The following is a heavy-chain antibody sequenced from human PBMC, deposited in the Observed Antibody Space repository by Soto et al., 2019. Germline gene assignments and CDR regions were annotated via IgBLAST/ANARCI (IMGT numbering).Heavy chain of an antibody. D-gene: IGHD1-26*01. CDR1: GSTFSSDV. CDR3: ATGERVTSGSAHFYGTDV. V-gene: IGHV3-23*04. CDR2: IRGGTT. J-gene: IGHJ6*02. Sequence: EVQLVESGGGLVQPGGSLRLSCVASGSTFSSDVMSWVRQAPGKGLEWVSGIRGGTTYYADSVQGRFTISRDNVKNTQFLQVKSLRAEDTAVYRCATGERVTSGSAHFYGTDVWGQVATVTVAS.